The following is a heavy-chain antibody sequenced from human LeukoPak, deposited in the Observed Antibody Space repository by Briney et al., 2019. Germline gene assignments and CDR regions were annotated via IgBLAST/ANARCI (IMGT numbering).Heavy chain of an antibody. Sequence: SETLSLTCTVSGGSISSYYWGWIRQPPGKGLEWIGYIYYSGSTNYNPSLKSRVTISVDTFMNQFSLKLSSVTAADTAVYYCATYIGGSSRAFDYWGQGTLVTVSS. D-gene: IGHD1-26*01. CDR1: GGSISSYY. CDR3: ATYIGGSSRAFDY. V-gene: IGHV4-59*01. J-gene: IGHJ4*02. CDR2: IYYSGST.